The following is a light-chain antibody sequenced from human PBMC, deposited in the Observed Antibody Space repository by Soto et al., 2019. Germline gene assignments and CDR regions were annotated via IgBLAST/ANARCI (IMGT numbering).Light chain of an antibody. J-gene: IGLJ2*01. Sequence: QLVLTQSPSASASLGSSVKLTCTRSSGHSSYAIAWHQQQSEKGPRFLMKLNSDGSHNKGDGIPDRFSGSSSGAERYLTISSLQSEDEADYYCQTWGTGIVVFGGGTKLTVL. CDR1: SGHSSYA. V-gene: IGLV4-69*01. CDR2: LNSDGSH. CDR3: QTWGTGIVV.